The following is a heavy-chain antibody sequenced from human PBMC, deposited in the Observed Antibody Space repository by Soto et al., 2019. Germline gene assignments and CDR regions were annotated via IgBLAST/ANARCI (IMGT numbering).Heavy chain of an antibody. J-gene: IGHJ3*01. CDR1: GFTFDDYA. CDR3: AQSRWRQTLTAWTPMFYV. Sequence: EVQLVESGGGLVLPGTSLRLSCAASGFTFDDYAMHWVRQAPGKGLEWVSGISWNSDTVVYADSVKGRFTISRDNAKNSLFRQTNGLTTEETALLYCAQSRWRQTLTAWTPMFYVWGRGTMVTVSS. D-gene: IGHD2-15*01. V-gene: IGHV3-9*01. CDR2: ISWNSDTV.